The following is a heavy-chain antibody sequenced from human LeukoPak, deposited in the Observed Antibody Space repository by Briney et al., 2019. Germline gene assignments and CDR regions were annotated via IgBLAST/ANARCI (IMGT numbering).Heavy chain of an antibody. CDR3: ARDALYCSSSSCYRYWYFDL. D-gene: IGHD2-2*01. J-gene: IGHJ2*01. CDR2: IYHSGST. Sequence: SETLSLTCTVSGYSISSGYYWGWIRQPPGKGLEWIGSIYHSGSTYYNPSLKSRVTISVDTSKNQFSLKLSSVTAADTAVYYCARDALYCSSSSCYRYWYFDLWGRGTLVTVSS. CDR1: GYSISSGYY. V-gene: IGHV4-38-2*02.